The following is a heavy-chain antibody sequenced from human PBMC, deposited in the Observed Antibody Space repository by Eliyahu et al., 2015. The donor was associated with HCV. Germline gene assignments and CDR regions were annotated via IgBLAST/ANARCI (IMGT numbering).Heavy chain of an antibody. CDR1: GGSIXXSVYY. CDR3: ASQQRSMVGATLGLDC. D-gene: IGHD1-26*01. V-gene: IGHV4-39*01. Sequence: QLQLQESGPGLVKTSETLSLTCSVSGGSIXXSVYYWDWIRQSPGKGLEWIATXHXRGSTYYNPSLKSRVNISLDTSKSQFSLKLISVTAADTAVYFCASQQRSMVGATLGLDCWGQGTLVTVSS. J-gene: IGHJ4*02. CDR2: XHXRGST.